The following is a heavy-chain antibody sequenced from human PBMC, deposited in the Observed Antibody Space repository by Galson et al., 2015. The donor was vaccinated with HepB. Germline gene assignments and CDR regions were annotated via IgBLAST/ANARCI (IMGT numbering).Heavy chain of an antibody. D-gene: IGHD3-22*01. CDR2: ISAYNGNT. Sequence: SVTVSCKASGYTFTSYGISWVRQAPGQGLEWMGWISAYNGNTNYAQKLQGRVTMTTDTSTSTAYMELRSLRSDDTAVYYCARGGGDTMIVVVPIDIWGQGTMVTVSS. J-gene: IGHJ3*02. CDR3: ARGGGDTMIVVVPIDI. CDR1: GYTFTSYG. V-gene: IGHV1-18*04.